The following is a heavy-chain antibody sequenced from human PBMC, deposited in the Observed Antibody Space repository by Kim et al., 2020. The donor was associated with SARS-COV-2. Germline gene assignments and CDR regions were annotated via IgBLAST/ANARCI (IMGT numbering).Heavy chain of an antibody. CDR2: ST. CDR3: ARGLLPLFDY. Sequence: STYYNPSLKSRVTISVDTSKNQFSLKLSSVTAADTAVYYCARGLLPLFDYWGQGTLVTVSS. V-gene: IGHV4-31*02. J-gene: IGHJ4*02.